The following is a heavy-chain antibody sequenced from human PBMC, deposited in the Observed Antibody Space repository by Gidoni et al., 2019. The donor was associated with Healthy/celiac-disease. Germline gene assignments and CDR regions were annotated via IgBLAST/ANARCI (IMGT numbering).Heavy chain of an antibody. D-gene: IGHD1-26*01. CDR3: ARRDGGATWFDP. CDR1: GGSISSSSYY. CDR2: IYYRGST. Sequence: QLQLQESGPGLVKPSETLSLTCTVSGGSISSSSYYWGWIRQPPGKGLEWIGSIYYRGSTYYNPSLKSRVTISVDTSKNQFSLKLSSVTAADTAVYYCARRDGGATWFDPWGQGTLVTVSS. V-gene: IGHV4-39*01. J-gene: IGHJ5*02.